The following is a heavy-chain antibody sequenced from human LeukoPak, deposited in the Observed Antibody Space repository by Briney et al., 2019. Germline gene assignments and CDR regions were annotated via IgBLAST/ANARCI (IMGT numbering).Heavy chain of an antibody. CDR3: ARDPRYSGYDFSYFDY. J-gene: IGHJ4*02. D-gene: IGHD5-12*01. CDR1: GFTFSSYG. Sequence: PGRSLRLSCAASGFTFSSYGMHWVRQAPGKGLEWVAVMWYDGSNKYYADSVKGRFTISRDNSKNTLYLQMNSLRAEDTAVYYCARDPRYSGYDFSYFDYWGQGTLVTVSS. CDR2: MWYDGSNK. V-gene: IGHV3-33*01.